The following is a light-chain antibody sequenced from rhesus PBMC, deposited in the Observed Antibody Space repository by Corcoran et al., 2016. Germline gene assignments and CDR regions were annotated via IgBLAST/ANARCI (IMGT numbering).Light chain of an antibody. V-gene: IGKV2-104*02. J-gene: IGKJ4*01. Sequence: DIVMTQTPLSLPVTPGEPASISCRSSQSLLDSEDGNTYLDWYLQKPGQFPQLLIYEGSNRAFGVPDRFSGSGSDTDFTLKISRVEAEDVGVYYCMQALEFPPTFGGGTKVEIK. CDR1: QSLLDSEDGNTY. CDR3: MQALEFPPT. CDR2: EGS.